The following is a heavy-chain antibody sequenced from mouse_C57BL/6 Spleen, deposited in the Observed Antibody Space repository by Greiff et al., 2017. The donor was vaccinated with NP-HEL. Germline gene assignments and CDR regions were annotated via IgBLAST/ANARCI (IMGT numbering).Heavy chain of an antibody. V-gene: IGHV1-26*01. CDR3: ARDGYSNYEGFDY. Sequence: EVQLQQSGPELVKPGASVKISCKASGYTFTDYYMNWVKQSHGKSLEWIGDINPNNGGTSYNQKFKGKATLTVDKSSSTAYMELRSLTSEDSAVYYCARDGYSNYEGFDYGGQGTTLTVSS. CDR2: INPNNGGT. J-gene: IGHJ2*01. D-gene: IGHD2-5*01. CDR1: GYTFTDYY.